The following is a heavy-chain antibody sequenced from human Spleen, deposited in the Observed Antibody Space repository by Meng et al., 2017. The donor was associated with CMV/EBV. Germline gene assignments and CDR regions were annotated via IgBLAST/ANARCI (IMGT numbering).Heavy chain of an antibody. Sequence: GSLSLSCIVSGGSISNHYWSWIRQPPGKGLEWIGYIYYSGTTNYNPSLKSRVTMSVDVSKNQFSLKLRSVTAADTAVYYCAREGNSSGKYYYYYYGLDVWGHGTPVTVSS. J-gene: IGHJ6*02. CDR2: IYYSGTT. CDR1: GGSISNHY. CDR3: AREGNSSGKYYYYYYGLDV. D-gene: IGHD6-6*01. V-gene: IGHV4-59*11.